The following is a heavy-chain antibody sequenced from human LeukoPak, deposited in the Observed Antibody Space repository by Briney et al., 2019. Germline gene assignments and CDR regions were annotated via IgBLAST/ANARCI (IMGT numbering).Heavy chain of an antibody. CDR1: GYTFNGYY. CDR2: INPNSGGT. J-gene: IGHJ4*02. D-gene: IGHD3-16*01. Sequence: ASMKVSCKASGYTFNGYYIHWVRQAPGRGLEWMGWINPNSGGTNYAQKFQGRVTMTRDTSISTAYMELSRLRSDDTAVYYCARVRYRLAETYIDYWGQGTLVTVSS. V-gene: IGHV1-2*02. CDR3: ARVRYRLAETYIDY.